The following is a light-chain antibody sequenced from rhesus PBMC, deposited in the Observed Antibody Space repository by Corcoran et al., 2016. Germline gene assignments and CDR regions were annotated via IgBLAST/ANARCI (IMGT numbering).Light chain of an antibody. CDR1: QNIYST. V-gene: IGKV1S12*01. J-gene: IGKJ2*01. CDR2: AAS. Sequence: DIQMTQSPSALSASVGDRVTILCRASQNIYSTLAWYQQKPGKAPKLLTYAASTLQPGIPPRFSGSGSGTDFTLTINSLQPGDSATYYCQHYYDNPYIFGQGTRVEIK. CDR3: QHYYDNPYI.